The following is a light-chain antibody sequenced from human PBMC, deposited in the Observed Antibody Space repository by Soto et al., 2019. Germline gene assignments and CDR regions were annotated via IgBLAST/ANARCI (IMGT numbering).Light chain of an antibody. V-gene: IGLV2-14*03. CDR1: SSDAGGYSS. CDR3: SSYTSSSTLV. Sequence: QSVLTQPASVSGSPGQSITISCTGTSSDAGGYSSVSWYQHHPGKAPKLMIYDVSNRPSGVSNRFSGSKSGNTASLTISGLQAEDEADYYCSSYTSSSTLVFGTGTKVTVL. CDR2: DVS. J-gene: IGLJ1*01.